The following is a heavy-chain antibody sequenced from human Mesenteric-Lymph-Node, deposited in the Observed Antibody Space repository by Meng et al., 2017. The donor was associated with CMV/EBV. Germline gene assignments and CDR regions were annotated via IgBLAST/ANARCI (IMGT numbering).Heavy chain of an antibody. CDR1: GYTFTGYY. Sequence: ASVKVSCKASGYTFTGYYMHWVRQAPGQGLEWMGMINPSDTNTHYAQKFQGRVSMTRDTSTNTVYMELSSLRSQDTAVYYCARSRIVVVPATDYAIDVWGQGTTVTVSS. CDR2: INPSDTNT. D-gene: IGHD2-2*01. J-gene: IGHJ6*01. V-gene: IGHV1-46*01. CDR3: ARSRIVVVPATDYAIDV.